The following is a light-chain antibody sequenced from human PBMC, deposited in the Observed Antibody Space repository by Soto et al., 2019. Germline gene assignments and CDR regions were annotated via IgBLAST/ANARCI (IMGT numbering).Light chain of an antibody. CDR1: QSVLYSSNNKNY. V-gene: IGKV4-1*01. CDR3: QQCYSNPLP. J-gene: IGKJ4*01. Sequence: DIVMTQSPDSLAVSLGERATINCKSSQSVLYSSNNKNYLAWYRQKPGQPPKLLIYWASTRESGVPDRFSGSGSGTDFTLTISSLQAEDVAVYYCQQCYSNPLPFGGGTKVDIK. CDR2: WAS.